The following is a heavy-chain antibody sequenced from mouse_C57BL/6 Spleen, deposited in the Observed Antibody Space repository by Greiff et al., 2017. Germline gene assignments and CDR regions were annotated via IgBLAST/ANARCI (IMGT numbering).Heavy chain of an antibody. Sequence: EVKLMESGGGLVQPGGSMKLSCVASGFTFSNYWMNWVRQSPGKGLEWVAQIRLKSDNYATHYAESVKGRFTISRDASKSSVYLQMNNLRAEDTGIYYCTENYDYDGFPFAYWGQGTLVTVSA. V-gene: IGHV6-3*01. CDR1: GFTFSNYW. CDR2: IRLKSDNYAT. D-gene: IGHD2-4*01. CDR3: TENYDYDGFPFAY. J-gene: IGHJ3*01.